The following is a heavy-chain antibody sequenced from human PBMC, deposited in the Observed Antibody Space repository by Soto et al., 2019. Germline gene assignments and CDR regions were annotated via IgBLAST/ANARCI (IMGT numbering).Heavy chain of an antibody. CDR3: ARDGDPQSAFWSGPLGGGRFDP. D-gene: IGHD3-3*01. J-gene: IGHJ5*02. CDR2: IVPMFGTA. V-gene: IGHV1-69*12. CDR1: GGTFGNSA. Sequence: QVQLVQSGAEVKKPGSSVNVSCKTSGGTFGNSAVTWVRQAPGQGLEWLGGIVPMFGTANYAQKFQGRVTITADESTITAYMELNSLKTHDTAVYYCARDGDPQSAFWSGPLGGGRFDPWGQGTLVTVSS.